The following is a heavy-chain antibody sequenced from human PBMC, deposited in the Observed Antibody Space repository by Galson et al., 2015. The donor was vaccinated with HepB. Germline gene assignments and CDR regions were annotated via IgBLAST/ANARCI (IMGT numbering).Heavy chain of an antibody. CDR3: ARLNLRWFGELLTYYFDY. J-gene: IGHJ4*02. Sequence: TLSLTCTVSGGSISSSSYYWGWIRQPPGKGLEWIGSIYYSGSTYYNPSLKSRVTISVDTSKNQFSLKLSSVTAADTAVYYCARLNLRWFGELLTYYFDYWGQGTLVTVSS. CDR1: GGSISSSSYY. CDR2: IYYSGST. V-gene: IGHV4-39*01. D-gene: IGHD3-10*01.